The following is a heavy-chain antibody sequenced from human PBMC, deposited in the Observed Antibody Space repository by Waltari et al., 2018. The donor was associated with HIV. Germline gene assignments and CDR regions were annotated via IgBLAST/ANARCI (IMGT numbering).Heavy chain of an antibody. V-gene: IGHV3-49*03. J-gene: IGHJ6*02. CDR2: ITSETYGGTA. Sequence: EVQLVESGGGLVQPGRSLRLSCRGSGFTFADYGMSWLHQAPGKGLEWVGFITSETYGGTAEYGASVTGRFVISREDSKSIAYLQMNSLEIEDTGVYYCSRPSGTLHSYGMDVWGQGTTVTVSS. CDR3: SRPSGTLHSYGMDV. CDR1: GFTFADYG. D-gene: IGHD1-26*01.